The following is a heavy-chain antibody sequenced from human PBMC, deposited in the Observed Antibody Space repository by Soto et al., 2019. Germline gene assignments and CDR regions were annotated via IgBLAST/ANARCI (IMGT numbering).Heavy chain of an antibody. CDR1: GFTVSSNY. V-gene: IGHV3-53*04. J-gene: IGHJ6*03. CDR2: IYSGGST. D-gene: IGHD3-10*01. CDR3: ARASGGMLGSHYYMDV. Sequence: GGSLRLSCAASGFTVSSNYMSWVRQAPGKGLEWVSVIYSGGSTYYADSVKGRFTITRHNSKNTLYLQVNSLRAEDTAVYYCARASGGMLGSHYYMDVWGKGTTVTVSS.